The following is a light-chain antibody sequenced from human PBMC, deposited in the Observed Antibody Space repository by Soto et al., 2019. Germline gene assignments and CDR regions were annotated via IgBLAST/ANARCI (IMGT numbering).Light chain of an antibody. CDR1: KLGDKY. J-gene: IGLJ2*01. V-gene: IGLV3-1*01. CDR2: QHN. Sequence: SSELTQPPSVSVSPGQTTSITFSGYKLGDKYAYWYQQKPGQSPVLVIYQHNMRPSGIPERFSGSNSGNTATLTISGTQTMDEADYYCQAWGSSTQVVFGGGTKLTVL. CDR3: QAWGSSTQVV.